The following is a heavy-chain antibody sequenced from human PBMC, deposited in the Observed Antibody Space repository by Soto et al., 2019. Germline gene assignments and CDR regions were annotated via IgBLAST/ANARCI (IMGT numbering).Heavy chain of an antibody. V-gene: IGHV3-48*02. D-gene: IGHD3-10*01. CDR3: AREGYYLNWFDP. Sequence: EVQLVESGGGLVQPGGSLRLSCAASGFTFSSYSMNWVRQAPGKGLEWVSYIGSSSSTIYYADSAKGRFTISRDKAKNALYLQMNSLRDEDTAVYYCAREGYYLNWFDPWGQGTMVTVSS. CDR2: IGSSSSTI. J-gene: IGHJ5*02. CDR1: GFTFSSYS.